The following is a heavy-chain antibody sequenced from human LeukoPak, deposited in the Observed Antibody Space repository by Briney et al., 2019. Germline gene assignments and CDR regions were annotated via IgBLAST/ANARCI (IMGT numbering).Heavy chain of an antibody. CDR1: GFTFTNYG. CDR3: ARDRGELGERYFDY. V-gene: IGHV3-30*02. J-gene: IGHJ4*02. CDR2: IRYDGSNE. Sequence: GGSLRLSCAASGFTFTNYGMHWVRQAPGKGLEWVAFIRYDGSNENYGDSVKGRFTISKDNAKNSLYLQMNSLRAEDTALYYCARDRGELGERYFDYWGQGTLVTVSS. D-gene: IGHD7-27*01.